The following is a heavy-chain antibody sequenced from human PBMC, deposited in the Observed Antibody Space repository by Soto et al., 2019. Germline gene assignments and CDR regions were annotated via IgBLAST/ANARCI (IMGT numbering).Heavy chain of an antibody. CDR2: IYSSGST. CDR3: ARHPAVTGTAAYFDY. D-gene: IGHD6-19*01. J-gene: IGHJ4*02. V-gene: IGHV4-59*08. Sequence: QVQLQESDPGLVKPSETLSLTCTVSGGSISSYNWSWSRQPPGKGLEEIGYIYSSGSTNYTPAPKSRDNISVDTSKNKLSLTLSYVTAADTAVYYCARHPAVTGTAAYFDYWGQGTLVPVSS. CDR1: GGSISSYN.